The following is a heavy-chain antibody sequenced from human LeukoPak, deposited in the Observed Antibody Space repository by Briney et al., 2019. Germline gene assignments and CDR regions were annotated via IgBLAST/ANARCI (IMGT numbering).Heavy chain of an antibody. CDR2: ISYTGST. Sequence: SETLSLTCTVSGDSISSGGYYWSWIRQHPGKGLEWIGYISYTGSTSYNPSLKSRLTISPDTSKDQFSLKLTSVTAADTAVYYCASGYTYGYFAYWGQGTLVTVSS. CDR1: GDSISSGGYY. V-gene: IGHV4-31*03. J-gene: IGHJ4*02. CDR3: ASGYTYGYFAY. D-gene: IGHD5-12*01.